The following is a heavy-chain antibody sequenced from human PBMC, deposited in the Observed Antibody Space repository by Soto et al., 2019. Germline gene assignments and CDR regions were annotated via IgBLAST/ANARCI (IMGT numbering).Heavy chain of an antibody. Sequence: SETLSLTCTVSGGPVSSGSYYWSWIRQPPGKGLEWIGYIYYSGSTYYNPSLKSRVTISVDTSKNQFSLKLSSVTAADTAVYYCARDHVAGSSWYGDFDYWGQGTLVTVSS. CDR3: ARDHVAGSSWYGDFDY. V-gene: IGHV4-61*01. CDR2: IYYSGST. CDR1: GGPVSSGSYY. D-gene: IGHD6-13*01. J-gene: IGHJ4*02.